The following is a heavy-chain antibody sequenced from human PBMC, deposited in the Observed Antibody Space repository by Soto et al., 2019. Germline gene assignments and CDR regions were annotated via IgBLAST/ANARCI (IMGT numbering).Heavy chain of an antibody. D-gene: IGHD1-1*01. Sequence: SETLSLTCTVSGVSITSSSYYWGWIRQPPGKGLECIGTIYSGGSTFYNPSLESRVTVSVDTSKNQFSLRLTSLTAADTALYYFSLDNNNDDAFDILGHGTMLTVSS. CDR2: IYSGGST. J-gene: IGHJ3*02. CDR1: GVSITSSSYY. V-gene: IGHV4-39*01. CDR3: SLDNNNDDAFDI.